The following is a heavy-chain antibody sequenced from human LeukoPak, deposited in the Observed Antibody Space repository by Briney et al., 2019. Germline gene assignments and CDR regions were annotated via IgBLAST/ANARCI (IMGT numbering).Heavy chain of an antibody. CDR2: IYYSGST. CDR1: GGSISSYY. J-gene: IGHJ6*02. V-gene: IGHV4-59*01. CDR3: ATIQMTTGYYGMDV. D-gene: IGHD4-17*01. Sequence: SETLSLTCTVSGGSISSYYWSWIRQPPGKGLEWIGYIYYSGSTNYNPSLKSRVTISVDTSKNQFSLKLSSVTAADTAVYYCATIQMTTGYYGMDVWGQGTTVTVSS.